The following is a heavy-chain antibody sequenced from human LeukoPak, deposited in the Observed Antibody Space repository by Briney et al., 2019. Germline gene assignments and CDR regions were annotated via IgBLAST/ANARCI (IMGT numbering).Heavy chain of an antibody. Sequence: GGSLRLSCAASGFTVSSNYKSWVRQAPGKGLEWVSVIYSGGSTYYADSVKGRFTISRDNSKNTLYLQMNSLRAEDTAVYYCARDSSGYYANYYGMDLWGQGTTVTVSS. V-gene: IGHV3-66*01. D-gene: IGHD3-22*01. CDR2: IYSGGST. J-gene: IGHJ6*02. CDR3: ARDSSGYYANYYGMDL. CDR1: GFTVSSNY.